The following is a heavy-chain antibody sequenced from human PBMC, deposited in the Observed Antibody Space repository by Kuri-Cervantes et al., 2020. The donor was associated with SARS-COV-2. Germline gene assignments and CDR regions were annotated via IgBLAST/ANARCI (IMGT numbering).Heavy chain of an antibody. CDR3: ARQKFHYYDSSGYQGATDY. V-gene: IGHV5-51*01. J-gene: IGHJ4*02. D-gene: IGHD3-22*01. Sequence: KVSCKGSGYSFTSYWIGWVRQMPGKGLEWMGIIHPGDSDTRYSPSFQGQVIISADKSISTAYLQWSSLKASDTAMYYCARQKFHYYDSSGYQGATDYWGQGTLVTVSS. CDR1: GYSFTSYW. CDR2: IHPGDSDT.